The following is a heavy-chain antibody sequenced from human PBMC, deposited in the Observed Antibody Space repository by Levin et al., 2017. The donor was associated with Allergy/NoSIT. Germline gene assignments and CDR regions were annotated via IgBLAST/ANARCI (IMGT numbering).Heavy chain of an antibody. J-gene: IGHJ6*02. CDR1: GFTFSSYA. CDR2: ISGSGGST. CDR3: ARRIAAAGTDYYYYYGMDV. V-gene: IGHV3-23*01. Sequence: GESLKISCAASGFTFSSYAMSWVRQAPGKGLEWVSAISGSGGSTYYADSVKGRFTISRDNSKNTLYLQMNSLRAEDTAVYYCARRIAAAGTDYYYYYGMDVWGQGTTVTVSS. D-gene: IGHD6-13*01.